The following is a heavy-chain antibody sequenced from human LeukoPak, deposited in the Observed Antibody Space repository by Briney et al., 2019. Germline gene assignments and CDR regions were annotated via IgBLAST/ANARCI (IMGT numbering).Heavy chain of an antibody. CDR3: ARSGSSSWYDSVNWFDP. Sequence: ASVKVSCKASGYTFTGYYMHWVRQAPGQGLEWMGCINPNSGGTNYAQKFQGRGTMTRDTSISTAYMELSRLRSDDTAVYYCARSGSSSWYDSVNWFDPWGQGTLVTVSS. D-gene: IGHD6-13*01. V-gene: IGHV1-2*02. J-gene: IGHJ5*02. CDR2: INPNSGGT. CDR1: GYTFTGYY.